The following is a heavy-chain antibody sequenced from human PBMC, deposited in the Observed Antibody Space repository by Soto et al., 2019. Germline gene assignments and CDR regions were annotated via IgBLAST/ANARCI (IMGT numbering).Heavy chain of an antibody. Sequence: EVQLVESGGGLVQAGGSLRLSCAVSGFTFSDHHMDWVRQAPGKGLEWVGRSRNKADSYTPEYAASVKGRFTISRDDSKNSLYLQVDSLKTDDTAVYYCACDYRDYWDQGTLVTVSS. CDR1: GFTFSDHH. V-gene: IGHV3-72*01. J-gene: IGHJ4*02. D-gene: IGHD4-17*01. CDR2: SRNKADSYTP. CDR3: ACDYRDY.